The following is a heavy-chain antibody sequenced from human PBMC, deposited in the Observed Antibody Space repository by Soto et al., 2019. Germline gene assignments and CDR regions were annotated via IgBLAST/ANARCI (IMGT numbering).Heavy chain of an antibody. D-gene: IGHD2-8*02. V-gene: IGHV1-8*02. CDR3: ARGGSYWARRHYFDS. CDR1: GYTFTSYD. Sequence: QVQLVQSGAEMKKPGASVKVSCKASGYTFTSYDINWVRQAAGQGPEWMGSVTPRNGDTAVAQKYQGRVTVTSNTSMSTVYMELSNLRSDDTAVYYCARGGSYWARRHYFDSWGQGTLVTVSS. J-gene: IGHJ4*02. CDR2: VTPRNGDT.